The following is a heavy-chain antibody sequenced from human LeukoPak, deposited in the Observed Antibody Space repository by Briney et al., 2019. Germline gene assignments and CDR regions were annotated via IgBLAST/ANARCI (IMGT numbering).Heavy chain of an antibody. CDR2: ISYSGST. V-gene: IGHV4-59*12. CDR1: GGSISSSY. J-gene: IGHJ6*04. CDR3: ARLILPGTSRGMDV. D-gene: IGHD1-1*01. Sequence: SETLSLTCTVSGGSISSSYWSWIRQPPGKGLEWIGYISYSGSTNYNPSLKSRVTISVDTSKNQFSLKLSSVTAADTAVYYCARLILPGTSRGMDVWGKGTTVTVSS.